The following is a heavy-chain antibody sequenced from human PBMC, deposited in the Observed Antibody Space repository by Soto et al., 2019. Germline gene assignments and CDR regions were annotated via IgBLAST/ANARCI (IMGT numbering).Heavy chain of an antibody. CDR1: GFTFSSYA. V-gene: IGHV3-30-3*01. CDR2: ISYDGSNK. D-gene: IGHD3-22*01. J-gene: IGHJ3*02. CDR3: ARDYFIYDSSGYGSDI. Sequence: GSLRLSCAASGFTFSSYAMHWVRQAPGKGLEWVAVISYDGSNKYYADSVKGRFTISRDNSKNTLYLQMNSLRAEDTAVYYCARDYFIYDSSGYGSDIWGQGTMVTVSS.